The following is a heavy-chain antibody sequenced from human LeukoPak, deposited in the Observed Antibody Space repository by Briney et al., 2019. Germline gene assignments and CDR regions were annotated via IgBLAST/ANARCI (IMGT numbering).Heavy chain of an antibody. CDR2: ISSSSSTM. CDR1: GFTFSSYE. Sequence: PGGSLRLSCAASGFTFSSYEMNWVRQAPGKGLEWVSYISSSSSTMYYADSVKGRFTISRDNAKNSLYLRMNSLRAEDTAVYYCVRKDRARYFQHWGQGTLVTVSS. CDR3: VRKDRARYFQH. J-gene: IGHJ1*01. D-gene: IGHD2-15*01. V-gene: IGHV3-48*01.